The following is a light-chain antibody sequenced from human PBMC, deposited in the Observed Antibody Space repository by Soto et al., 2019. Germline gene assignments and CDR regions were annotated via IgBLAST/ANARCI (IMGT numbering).Light chain of an antibody. CDR2: EVS. CDR1: SSDVGGYNY. Sequence: QSALTQPPSASGSPGQSVTISCAGTSSDVGGYNYVSWYQQYPGKVPKLMIYEVSERPSGVPDRFSGSKSGTSASLAITGLQAEDEADYYCQSYDSSLSGVVFGGGTKLTVL. CDR3: QSYDSSLSGVV. J-gene: IGLJ2*01. V-gene: IGLV2-8*01.